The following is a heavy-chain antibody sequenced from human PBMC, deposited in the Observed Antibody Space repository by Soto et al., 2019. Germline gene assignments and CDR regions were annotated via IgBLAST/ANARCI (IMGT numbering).Heavy chain of an antibody. CDR1: GGTFSSYA. J-gene: IGHJ6*02. V-gene: IGHV1-69*13. Sequence: ASVKVSCKASGGTFSSYAISWVRQAPGQGLEWMGGIIPIFGTANYAQKFQGRVTITADESTSTAYMELSSLRSEDTAVYYCARDLRHSRLPGLDVWGQGTTVTVSS. D-gene: IGHD2-15*01. CDR2: IIPIFGTA. CDR3: ARDLRHSRLPGLDV.